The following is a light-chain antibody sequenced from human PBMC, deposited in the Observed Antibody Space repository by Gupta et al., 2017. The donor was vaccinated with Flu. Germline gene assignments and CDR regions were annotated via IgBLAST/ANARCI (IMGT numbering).Light chain of an antibody. Sequence: ISCRSSQSLLHRNGNTYLHWFQQRPGQSPRRLIYKVSNRDSGVPDRFSGSGSGSDFTLKISRVEADDVGVYYCMQGTAWPYAFGQGTKLE. J-gene: IGKJ2*01. CDR1: QSLLHRNGNTY. CDR3: MQGTAWPYA. CDR2: KVS. V-gene: IGKV2-30*02.